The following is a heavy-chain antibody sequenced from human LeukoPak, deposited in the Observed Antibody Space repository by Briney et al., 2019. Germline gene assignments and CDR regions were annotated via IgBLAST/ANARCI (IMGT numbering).Heavy chain of an antibody. CDR3: ARTGRVGHYYYMDV. CDR2: IYYSGSA. J-gene: IGHJ6*03. V-gene: IGHV4-59*01. CDR1: GGSISSDY. D-gene: IGHD1-26*01. Sequence: SETLCLTCAVSGGSISSDYWSWSRQRPGKGLEWVGYIYYSGSANYNPSLKSRVTISVDTSKNQFSLKLSSVTAADPALYYCARTGRVGHYYYMDVRGKGTKVTVS.